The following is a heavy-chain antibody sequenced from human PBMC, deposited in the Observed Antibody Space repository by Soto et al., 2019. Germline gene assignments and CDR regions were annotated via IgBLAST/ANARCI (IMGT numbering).Heavy chain of an antibody. V-gene: IGHV3-74*01. CDR2: INSDGSST. Sequence: GGSLRLSCAASGFTFSSYWMHWVRQAPGKGLVWVSRINSDGSSTSYADSVKGRFTISRDNAKNTLYLQMNSLRAEDTAVYYCARDGKLFYSKPPIYYYMDVWGKGTTVTVSS. CDR3: ARDGKLFYSKPPIYYYMDV. CDR1: GFTFSSYW. J-gene: IGHJ6*03. D-gene: IGHD4-4*01.